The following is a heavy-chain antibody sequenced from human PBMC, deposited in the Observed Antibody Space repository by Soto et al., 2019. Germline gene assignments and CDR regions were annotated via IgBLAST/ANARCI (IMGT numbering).Heavy chain of an antibody. J-gene: IGHJ4*02. D-gene: IGHD6-25*01. CDR1: GFTFSSYS. Sequence: GGSLRLSCAVSGFTFSSYSMNWVRQAPGKGLEWVSAISSSSAYIYYGDPVKGRFTISRDNAKNSLYLQMNSLRGEDTAVYYCARELVETATIDYWGQGTLVTVSS. V-gene: IGHV3-21*01. CDR2: ISSSSAYI. CDR3: ARELVETATIDY.